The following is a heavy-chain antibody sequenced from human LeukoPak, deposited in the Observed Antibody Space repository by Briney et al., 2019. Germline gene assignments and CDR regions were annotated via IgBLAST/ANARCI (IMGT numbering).Heavy chain of an antibody. CDR3: AKDRALWFGTAMDV. J-gene: IGHJ6*02. Sequence: GGSLRLSCAASGFTVSSNYMSWGRQAPGKGLEWVSVIYSGSSTYYADSVKGRFNISRDISKNTVYLQMNSLRAEDTAVYYCAKDRALWFGTAMDVWGQGTTVTVSS. CDR2: IYSGSST. V-gene: IGHV3-66*01. CDR1: GFTVSSNY. D-gene: IGHD3-10*01.